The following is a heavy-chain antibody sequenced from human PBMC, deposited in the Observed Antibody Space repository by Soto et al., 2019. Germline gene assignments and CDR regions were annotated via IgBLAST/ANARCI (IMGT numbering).Heavy chain of an antibody. CDR2: IYYSGST. V-gene: IGHV4-39*01. CDR3: ARRAGYSYGYYYYYGMDV. CDR1: GGAISSSSYS. J-gene: IGHJ6*02. Sequence: SDTLSLTGTFCGGAISSSSYSWGWIGRPPGKGLEWIGSIYYSGSTYYNPSLKSRVTISVDTSKNQFSLKLSSVTAADTAVYYCARRAGYSYGYYYYYGMDVWGQGTTVT. D-gene: IGHD5-18*01.